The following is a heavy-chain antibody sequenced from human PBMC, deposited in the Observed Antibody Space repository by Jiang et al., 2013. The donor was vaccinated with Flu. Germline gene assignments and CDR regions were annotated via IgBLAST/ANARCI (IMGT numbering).Heavy chain of an antibody. V-gene: IGHV4-59*01. CDR3: ARGYPTTDY. J-gene: IGHJ4*02. Sequence: ETLSLTCTVSGGSISSYYWSWIRQPPGKGLEWIGYIYYSGSTNYNPSLKSRVTISVDTSKNQFSLKLSSVTAADTAVYYCARGYPTTDYWGQGTLVTVSS. D-gene: IGHD1-1*01. CDR2: IYYSGST. CDR1: GGSISSYY.